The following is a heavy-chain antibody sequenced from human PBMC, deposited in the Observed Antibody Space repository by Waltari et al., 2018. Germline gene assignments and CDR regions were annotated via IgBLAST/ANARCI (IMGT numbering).Heavy chain of an antibody. CDR2: ISYDGSNK. V-gene: IGHV3-30*01. Sequence: QVQLVESGGGVVQPGRSLRLSCAASGFTFSSYAMHWVRQAPGKGLEWVAVISYDGSNKYYADSVKGRFTISRDNSKNTLYLQMNSLRAEDTAVYYCARDEVAAAGTCFDYWGQGTLVTVSS. D-gene: IGHD6-13*01. CDR1: GFTFSSYA. CDR3: ARDEVAAAGTCFDY. J-gene: IGHJ4*02.